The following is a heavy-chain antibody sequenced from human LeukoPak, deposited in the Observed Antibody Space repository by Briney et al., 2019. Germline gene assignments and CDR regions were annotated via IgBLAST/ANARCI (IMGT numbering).Heavy chain of an antibody. CDR2: IYPGDSDT. D-gene: IGHD5-12*01. J-gene: IGHJ6*03. CDR1: GYNFTSYW. V-gene: IGHV5-51*01. CDR3: ARHTGYRDYSPRDATLYSFYYMDV. Sequence: GESLEISCKGSGYNFTSYWIGWVRQMPGKGLEWMGIIYPGDSDTRYSPSFQGQVTISADKSISTASLQWSSLKASDTAMYYCARHTGYRDYSPRDATLYSFYYMDVWGKGTTVTVSS.